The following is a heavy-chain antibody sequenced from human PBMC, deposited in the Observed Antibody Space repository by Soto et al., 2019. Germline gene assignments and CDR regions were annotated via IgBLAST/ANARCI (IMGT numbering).Heavy chain of an antibody. CDR2: ISSDGSNK. CDR1: GFTFSSYG. D-gene: IGHD3-22*01. Sequence: GGSLRLSCAASGFTFSSYGMHWVRQAPGKGLEWVAVISSDGSNKYYADSVKGRFTISRDNSKNTLYLQMNSLRTEDTAVYYCAKDPVPDYYDSSGTHWGQGTLVTVSS. V-gene: IGHV3-30*18. J-gene: IGHJ4*02. CDR3: AKDPVPDYYDSSGTH.